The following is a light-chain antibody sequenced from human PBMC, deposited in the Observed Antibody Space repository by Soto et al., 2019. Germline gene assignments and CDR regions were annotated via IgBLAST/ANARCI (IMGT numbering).Light chain of an antibody. CDR2: WAS. CDR3: QQYYATPLT. CDR1: QSVLYSSTNNNY. Sequence: DIVMTQSPDSLAVSLGERATINCKSSQSVLYSSTNNNYLAWYQQKPGQPPKLLIYWASTRESGVPDRFSGSGSGTDFTLTISTLQAEDMAVYYCQQYYATPLTFGGGPKVEIK. V-gene: IGKV4-1*01. J-gene: IGKJ4*01.